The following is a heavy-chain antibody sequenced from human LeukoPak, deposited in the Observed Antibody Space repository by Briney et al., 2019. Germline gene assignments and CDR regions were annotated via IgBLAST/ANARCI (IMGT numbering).Heavy chain of an antibody. CDR1: GGSVSNSDYY. CDR2: IYYSGST. J-gene: IGHJ4*02. V-gene: IGHV4-39*01. Sequence: SETLSLTCTVSGGSVSNSDYYWGWIRQSPGKGLEWIGSIYYSGSTYYNPSLKSRVTISVDTSKNQFSLKLSSVTAADTAVYYCASFRPSGYLTDYWGQGTLVTVSS. D-gene: IGHD3-3*01. CDR3: ASFRPSGYLTDY.